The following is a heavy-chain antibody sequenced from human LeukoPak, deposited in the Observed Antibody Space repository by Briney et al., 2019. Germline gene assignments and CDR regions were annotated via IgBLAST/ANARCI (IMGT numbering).Heavy chain of an antibody. CDR1: NGSISSDTYF. J-gene: IGHJ6*03. V-gene: IGHV4-39*07. Sequence: PSETLSLTCTVSNGSISSDTYFWSWIRQPPGKGLEWIGSIYHSGSTYYNPSLKSRVTISVDTSKNQFSLKLSSVTAADTAVYYCAITMILKDYYYMDVWGKGTTVTVSS. D-gene: IGHD3-22*01. CDR2: IYHSGST. CDR3: AITMILKDYYYMDV.